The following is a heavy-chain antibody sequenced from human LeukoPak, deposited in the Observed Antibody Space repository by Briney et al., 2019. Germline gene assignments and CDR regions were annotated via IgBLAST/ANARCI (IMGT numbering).Heavy chain of an antibody. D-gene: IGHD1-7*01. V-gene: IGHV3-23*01. CDR2: ISGSGGST. CDR1: GFTFSSNA. Sequence: QPGGSLRLSCAASGFTFSSNAMSWVRKAPGKGLEWVSAISGSGGSTYYADSVKGRFTISRDNSKNTLCLQMNSLRAEDTAVYYCAKDPGNNWNYPVVAFDIWGQGTMVTVSS. J-gene: IGHJ3*02. CDR3: AKDPGNNWNYPVVAFDI.